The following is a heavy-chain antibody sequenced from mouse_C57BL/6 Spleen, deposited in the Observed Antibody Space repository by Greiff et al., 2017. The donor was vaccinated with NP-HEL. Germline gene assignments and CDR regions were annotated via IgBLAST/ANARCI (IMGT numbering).Heavy chain of an antibody. Sequence: VQLQQSGPELVKPGASVKISCKASGYTFTDYYMNWVKQSHGKSLEWIGDINPNNGGTSYNQKFKGKATLTVDKSSSTAYMELRSLTSEDSAVYYCASSGGSSFDYWGQGTTLTVSS. J-gene: IGHJ2*01. V-gene: IGHV1-26*01. CDR2: INPNNGGT. D-gene: IGHD3-1*01. CDR3: ASSGGSSFDY. CDR1: GYTFTDYY.